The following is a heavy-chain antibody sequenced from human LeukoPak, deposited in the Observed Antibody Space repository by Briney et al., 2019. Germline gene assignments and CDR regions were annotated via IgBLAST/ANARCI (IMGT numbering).Heavy chain of an antibody. CDR3: AKDLSYYDGSGLAC. J-gene: IGHJ4*02. V-gene: IGHV3-23*01. CDR1: GFTFSRCA. D-gene: IGHD3-22*01. CDR2: FSGSGGST. Sequence: GGSLRLSCAVSGFTFSRCAKSWVRDAPGEGRGWVCAFSGSGGSTYYADSGISRFSVSTDNSKNRLYLQMNSLGAEDTAVYYCAKDLSYYDGSGLACWGQGTLVTVSS.